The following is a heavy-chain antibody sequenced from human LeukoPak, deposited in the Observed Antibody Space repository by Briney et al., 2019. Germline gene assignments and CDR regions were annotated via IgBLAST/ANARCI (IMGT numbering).Heavy chain of an antibody. CDR2: IVGSGGSA. CDR3: AKDMRLSGGRWAGPGRDY. D-gene: IGHD1-26*01. J-gene: IGHJ4*02. CDR1: GFTFSNYA. Sequence: PGGSLRLSCAASGFTFSNYAINWVRQAPGKGLEWVSAIVGSGGSAYYADSVKGRFTISRDNSKNTLYLQMNSLRAEDTALYHCAKDMRLSGGRWAGPGRDYWGQGTLVTVSS. V-gene: IGHV3-23*01.